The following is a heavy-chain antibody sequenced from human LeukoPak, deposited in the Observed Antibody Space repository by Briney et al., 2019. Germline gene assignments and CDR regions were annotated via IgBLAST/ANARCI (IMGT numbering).Heavy chain of an antibody. Sequence: PGGSLRLSCAASGFIFSSYGMHWVRQAPGKWLEWVAVIWYDGSNKYYADSVKGRFTISRDNSKNTLYLQMNSLRAEDTAVYYCTSDLTDAFDIWGQGTMVTVSS. CDR3: TSDLTDAFDI. V-gene: IGHV3-33*01. D-gene: IGHD4/OR15-4a*01. CDR2: IWYDGSNK. J-gene: IGHJ3*02. CDR1: GFIFSSYG.